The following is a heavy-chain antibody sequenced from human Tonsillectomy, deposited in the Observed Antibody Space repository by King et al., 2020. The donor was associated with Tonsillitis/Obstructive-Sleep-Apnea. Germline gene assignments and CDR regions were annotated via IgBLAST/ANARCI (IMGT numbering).Heavy chain of an antibody. D-gene: IGHD2-2*01. Sequence: PLQESGPGLVKPSETLSLTCTVSGGSISSYYWSWIRQPPGKGLEWIGYIYYSGSTNYNPSLKSRVTISVDTSKNQFSLKLSSVTAADTAVYYCARDRGYCSSTSCYRDAFAIWGQGTMVTVSS. V-gene: IGHV4-59*01. J-gene: IGHJ3*02. CDR2: IYYSGST. CDR1: GGSISSYY. CDR3: ARDRGYCSSTSCYRDAFAI.